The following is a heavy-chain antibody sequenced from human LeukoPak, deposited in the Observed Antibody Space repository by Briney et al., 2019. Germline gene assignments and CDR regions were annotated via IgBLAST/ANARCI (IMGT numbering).Heavy chain of an antibody. V-gene: IGHV3-11*06. Sequence: GGSLRLSCAASGFTFSDYYMSWIRQAPGKGLEWVSSISSSSSYIYYADSVKGRFTISRDNAKNSLYLQMNSLRAEDTAVYYCARADDILTGYDYWGQGTLVTVSS. J-gene: IGHJ4*02. CDR2: ISSSSSYI. D-gene: IGHD3-9*01. CDR1: GFTFSDYY. CDR3: ARADDILTGYDY.